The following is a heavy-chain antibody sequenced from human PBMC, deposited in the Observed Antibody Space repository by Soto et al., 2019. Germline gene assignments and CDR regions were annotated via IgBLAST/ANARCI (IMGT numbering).Heavy chain of an antibody. CDR3: AKDSGYQLPDNYFYYGLDV. CDR1: GFTFTSHA. Sequence: GGALRLSCAASGFTFTSHAMHWVRQTPCKWLEWVAAISYDEIDKKYASSVKCRFTVSRDNVKNTLSLQMNSLRPEDTAVYYCAKDSGYQLPDNYFYYGLDVWGQGTTVTVSS. D-gene: IGHD2-2*01. J-gene: IGHJ6*02. V-gene: IGHV3-30*18. CDR2: ISYDEIDK.